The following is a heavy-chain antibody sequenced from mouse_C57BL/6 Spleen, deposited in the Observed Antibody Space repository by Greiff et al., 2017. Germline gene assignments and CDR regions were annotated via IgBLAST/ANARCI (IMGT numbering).Heavy chain of an antibody. J-gene: IGHJ4*01. CDR1: GYAFSSYW. Sequence: VKLMESGAELVKPGASVKISCKASGYAFSSYWMNWVKQRPGKGLEWIGQIYPGDGDTNYNGKFKGQATLTADKSSSTAYMQLSSLTSEDSAVYFCARFDYDAMDYWGQGTSVTVSS. CDR3: ARFDYDAMDY. V-gene: IGHV1-80*01. CDR2: IYPGDGDT.